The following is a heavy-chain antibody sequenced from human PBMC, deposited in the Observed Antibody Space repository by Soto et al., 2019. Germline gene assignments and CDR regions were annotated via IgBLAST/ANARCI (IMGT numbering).Heavy chain of an antibody. CDR3: ARGGIVVVPAAFGANWFDP. CDR1: GGSFSGYY. J-gene: IGHJ5*02. Sequence: SETLSLTCAVYGGSFSGYYWSWIRQPPGKGLEWIGEINHSGSTNYNPSLKSRVTISVDTSKNQFSLKLSSVTAADTAVYYCARGGIVVVPAAFGANWFDPWGQGALVTVSS. D-gene: IGHD2-2*01. V-gene: IGHV4-34*01. CDR2: INHSGST.